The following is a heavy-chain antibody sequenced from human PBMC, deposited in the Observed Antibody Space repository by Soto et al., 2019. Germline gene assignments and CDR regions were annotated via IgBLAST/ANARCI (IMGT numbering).Heavy chain of an antibody. V-gene: IGHV1-2*02. CDR2: INPNSGGT. CDR3: ARAPVVATIRGRRDY. J-gene: IGHJ4*02. CDR1: GYTFTGYY. D-gene: IGHD5-12*01. Sequence: GASVKVSCKASGYTFTGYYMHWVRQAPGQGLEWMGWINPNSGGTNYAQKFQGRVTMTRDTSISTAYLELSRLRSDDTAVYYCARAPVVATIRGRRDYWGQGTLVTVSS.